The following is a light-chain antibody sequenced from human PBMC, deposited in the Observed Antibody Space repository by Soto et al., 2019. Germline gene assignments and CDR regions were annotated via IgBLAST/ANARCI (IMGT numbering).Light chain of an antibody. CDR2: AAS. CDR1: QSISSW. CDR3: QKYNSAPLT. V-gene: IGKV1-27*01. Sequence: DIQMTKSPSTLSASVGDRVTITCRASQSISSWLAWYQQKPGKVPKLLIYAASTLQSGVPSRFSGSGSGTDFTLTISSLQPEDVATYYCQKYNSAPLTFGGGTKVDIK. J-gene: IGKJ4*01.